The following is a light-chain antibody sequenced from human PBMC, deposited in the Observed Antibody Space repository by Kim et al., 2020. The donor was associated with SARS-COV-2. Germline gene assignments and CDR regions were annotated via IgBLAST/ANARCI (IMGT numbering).Light chain of an antibody. J-gene: IGKJ2*03. CDR1: QGISSY. CDR3: QHLRSYPHR. CDR2: AAS. V-gene: IGKV1-9*01. Sequence: IQLTQSPSSLSASVRDRVTITCRASQGISSYLAWYQQKPGKAPNLLIYAASTLQSGVPSRFSGSGSGTDFTLTISSLQPEDFATYYCQHLRSYPHRFGQGPRLE.